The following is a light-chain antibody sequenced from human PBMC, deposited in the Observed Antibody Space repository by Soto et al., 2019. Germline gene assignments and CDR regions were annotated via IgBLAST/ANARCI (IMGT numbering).Light chain of an antibody. V-gene: IGKV3-15*01. Sequence: EIVLTQSPGTLSLSPGERATLSCRASQSVSSNYLAWYQQKPGQAPKVPIYGASTRATGIPARFSGSGSGTEFTLIISSLQSEDSAVYYCQQYNSWLWTFGQGTKVDIK. J-gene: IGKJ1*01. CDR2: GAS. CDR1: QSVSSN. CDR3: QQYNSWLWT.